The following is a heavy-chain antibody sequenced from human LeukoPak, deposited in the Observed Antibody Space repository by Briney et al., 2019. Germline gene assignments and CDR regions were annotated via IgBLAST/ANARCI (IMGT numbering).Heavy chain of an antibody. Sequence: ASVKVSCKASGYTFTGYYMHWVRQAPGQGLEWMGWINPNSGGTNYAQKFQGRVTMTRDTSISTAYMELSRLRSDDTAVYYCARWGPRYYDFWSGTGYNWFDPWGQGTLVTVSS. CDR3: ARWGPRYYDFWSGTGYNWFDP. D-gene: IGHD3-3*01. CDR1: GYTFTGYY. J-gene: IGHJ5*02. V-gene: IGHV1-2*02. CDR2: INPNSGGT.